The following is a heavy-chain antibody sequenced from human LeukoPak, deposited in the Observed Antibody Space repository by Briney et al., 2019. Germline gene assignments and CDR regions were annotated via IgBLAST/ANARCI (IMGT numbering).Heavy chain of an antibody. V-gene: IGHV3-7*04. CDR2: IKYDGSDK. CDR1: GFTFSGFW. J-gene: IGHJ4*02. CDR3: VRGGGSFDS. D-gene: IGHD3-16*01. Sequence: GGSLRLSCAASGFTFSGFWVTWGGRAATQGGRGLGDIKYDGSDKRYVDSVKGRFTVSRDNANNSLYLQMNSLRAEDTAVYYCVRGGGSFDSWGQGTLVTVSS.